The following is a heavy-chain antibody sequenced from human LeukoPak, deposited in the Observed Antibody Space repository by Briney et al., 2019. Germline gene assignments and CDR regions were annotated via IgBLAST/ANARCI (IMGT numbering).Heavy chain of an antibody. V-gene: IGHV3-23*01. Sequence: GGSLRLSCAASGFTFSSYAMSWVRQAPGKGLEWVSAISGSGGSTYYADSVKGRFTISRDNSKNTLYLQMNSLRAEDTAVYYCAKDPHEYSSSYYFDYWGQGTLVTVYS. J-gene: IGHJ4*02. CDR1: GFTFSSYA. CDR3: AKDPHEYSSSYYFDY. D-gene: IGHD6-6*01. CDR2: ISGSGGST.